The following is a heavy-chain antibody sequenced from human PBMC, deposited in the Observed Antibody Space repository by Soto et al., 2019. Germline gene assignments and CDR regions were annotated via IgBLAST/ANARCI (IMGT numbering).Heavy chain of an antibody. CDR1: GYTFTSYA. Sequence: ASVKVSCKASGYTFTSYAMHWVRQAPGQRLEWMGWINAGKGNTKYSQKFQGRVTITRDTSATTAYMQLSSLRSEDTAVYYCARAAYTSSWFDHWGQGTLVTVSS. D-gene: IGHD4-4*01. J-gene: IGHJ5*02. CDR3: ARAAYTSSWFDH. V-gene: IGHV1-3*01. CDR2: INAGKGNT.